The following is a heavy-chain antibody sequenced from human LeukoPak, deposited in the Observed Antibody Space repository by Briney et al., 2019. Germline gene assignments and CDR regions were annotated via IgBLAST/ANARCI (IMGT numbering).Heavy chain of an antibody. J-gene: IGHJ4*02. CDR2: IYHSGST. V-gene: IGHV4-4*02. Sequence: SGTLSLTCAVSGGSISSSNWWSWVRQPPGKGLEWIGEIYHSGSTNYNPSLKSRVTISVDTSKNQFSLKLSSVTAADTAVYYCASGGYYGGNPGGYWGQGTLVTVSS. CDR3: ASGGYYGGNPGGY. CDR1: GGSISSSNW. D-gene: IGHD4-23*01.